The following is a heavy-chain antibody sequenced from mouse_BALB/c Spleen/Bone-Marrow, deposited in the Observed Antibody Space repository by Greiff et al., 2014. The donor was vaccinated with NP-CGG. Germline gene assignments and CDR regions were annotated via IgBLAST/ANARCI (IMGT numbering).Heavy chain of an antibody. CDR2: VYRGDGST. Sequence: VQLQQSGPELVKPGALVKISCKASGYTFTSYDINWVKQRPGQGLEWIGWVYRGDGSTKDNEKFKGKATLTADKSSSPAYMQVSSLTSENSAVYFCAMTARGCFAYWGQGTLVTVSA. CDR3: AMTARGCFAY. J-gene: IGHJ3*01. V-gene: IGHV1S56*01. D-gene: IGHD3-2*01. CDR1: GYTFTSYD.